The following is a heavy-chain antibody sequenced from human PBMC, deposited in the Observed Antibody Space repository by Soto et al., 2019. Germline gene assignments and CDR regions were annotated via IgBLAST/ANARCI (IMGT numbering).Heavy chain of an antibody. V-gene: IGHV1-69*01. CDR3: ARPYCSSTSCYHHYYYGMDV. CDR1: GGTFSSYA. J-gene: IGHJ6*02. D-gene: IGHD2-2*01. CDR2: IIPIFGTA. Sequence: QVQLVQSGAEVKKPGSSVKVSCKASGGTFSSYAISWVRQAPGQGLEWMGGIIPIFGTANYAQKFQGRVTINADESTSKAYMELSSLRSEDTAVYYCARPYCSSTSCYHHYYYGMDVWGQGTTVTVSS.